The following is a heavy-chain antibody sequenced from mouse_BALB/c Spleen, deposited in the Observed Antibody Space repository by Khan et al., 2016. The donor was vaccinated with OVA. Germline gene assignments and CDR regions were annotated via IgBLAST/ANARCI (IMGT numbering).Heavy chain of an antibody. CDR2: INTYTGEP. J-gene: IGHJ4*01. CDR3: ARVWYSGTMDY. V-gene: IGHV9-3-1*01. CDR1: GYTFTTYG. Sequence: QIQLVQSGPELKKPGVTVKISCKASGYTFTTYGMNWVKQAPGNGLKWMGWINTYTGEPTYVDDFKGRFAFSLETSASTAYLQIINLKDEETATYFCARVWYSGTMDYWGQGTSVTVAS. D-gene: IGHD1-1*02.